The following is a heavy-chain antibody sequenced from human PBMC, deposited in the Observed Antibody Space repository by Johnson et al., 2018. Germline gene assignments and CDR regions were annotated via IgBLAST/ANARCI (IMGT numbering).Heavy chain of an antibody. CDR2: IKSNTDGGTT. D-gene: IGHD6-13*01. CDR1: GFTFSNAW. CDR3: TTLDAAADWSDA. J-gene: IGHJ5*02. V-gene: IGHV3-15*07. Sequence: VQLVESGGGLVKPGGSLRLSCAVSGFTFSNAWMNWVRQGPGKGLEWVGRIKSNTDGGTTDYAAPVKGRFTNTRNDTKHTLFQQMNSRKTEDTAGYYCTTLDAAADWSDAWGQGTLVTVSS.